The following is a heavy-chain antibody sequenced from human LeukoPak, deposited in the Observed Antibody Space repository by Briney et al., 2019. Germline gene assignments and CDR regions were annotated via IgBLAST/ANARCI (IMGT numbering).Heavy chain of an antibody. CDR1: GGSISSGDYY. J-gene: IGHJ3*02. V-gene: IGHV4-30-4*01. D-gene: IGHD3-16*01. Sequence: SETLSLTCTVSGGSISSGDYYWSWIRQPPGKGLERIGYIYYSGSTYYNPSLKSRVTISVDTSKNQFSLKLSSVTAADTAVYYCARGDRYDYVWGTVGGYAFDIWGQGTMVTVSS. CDR3: ARGDRYDYVWGTVGGYAFDI. CDR2: IYYSGST.